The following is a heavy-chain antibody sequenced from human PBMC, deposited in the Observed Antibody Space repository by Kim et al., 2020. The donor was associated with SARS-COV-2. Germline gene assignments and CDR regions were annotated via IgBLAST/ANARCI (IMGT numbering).Heavy chain of an antibody. Sequence: SETLSLTCTVSGGSISSYYWSWIRQPPGKGLEWIGYIYYSGSTNYNPSLKSRVTISVDTSKNQFSLKLSSVTAADTAVYYCARVSGYSYGVYYYYYGMDGWGQGTTVTVSS. CDR1: GGSISSYY. D-gene: IGHD5-18*01. V-gene: IGHV4-59*01. CDR2: IYYSGST. CDR3: ARVSGYSYGVYYYYYGMDG. J-gene: IGHJ6*02.